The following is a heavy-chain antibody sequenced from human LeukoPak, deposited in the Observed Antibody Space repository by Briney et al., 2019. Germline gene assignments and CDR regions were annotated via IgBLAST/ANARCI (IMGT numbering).Heavy chain of an antibody. V-gene: IGHV3-7*01. D-gene: IGHD1-14*01. CDR1: GFTLSGYW. CDR3: ESTRGH. CDR2: IKEDGSEK. Sequence: PGGSLRLSCAASGFTLSGYWMRWVRQAPGKGLEWVATIKEDGSEKYYVDSVEGRFTISIDNAKNSVNLQMSSLRADDTAVYHCESTRGHWGQGTPVTVSS. J-gene: IGHJ4*02.